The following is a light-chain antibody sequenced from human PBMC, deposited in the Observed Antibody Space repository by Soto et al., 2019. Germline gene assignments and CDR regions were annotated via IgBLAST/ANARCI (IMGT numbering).Light chain of an antibody. CDR1: QSVSSSR. V-gene: IGKV3-20*01. J-gene: IGKJ5*01. Sequence: EIVLTQSPGTLSLSPGERATLSCRASQSVSSSRLGWYQQKPGQAPRLLIYDASGRVTDSPDRFSGSGSGTVFTLTISRLEPEDFAVYYCQQYGSSPITFGQGTRLEIK. CDR3: QQYGSSPIT. CDR2: DAS.